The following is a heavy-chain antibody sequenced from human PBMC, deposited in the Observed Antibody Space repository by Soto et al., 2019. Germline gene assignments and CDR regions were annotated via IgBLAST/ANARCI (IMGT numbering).Heavy chain of an antibody. J-gene: IGHJ4*02. V-gene: IGHV1-18*01. CDR1: GYTFTSYG. D-gene: IGHD2-15*01. CDR2: ISAYNGNT. Sequence: GASVKVSCKASGYTFTSYGISWVRQAPGQGLEWMGWISAYNGNTNYAQKLQGRVTMTTDTSTSTAYMELRSLRSDDTAVYYCARFDVVVVAATYFDYWGQGTLVTVSS. CDR3: ARFDVVVVAATYFDY.